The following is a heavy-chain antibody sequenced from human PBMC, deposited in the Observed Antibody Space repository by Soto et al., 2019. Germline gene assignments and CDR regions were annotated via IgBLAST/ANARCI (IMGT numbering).Heavy chain of an antibody. D-gene: IGHD6-19*01. CDR1: GYSFTSYW. V-gene: IGHV5-10-1*01. Sequence: GESLKISCKGSGYSFTSYWISWVRQMPGKGLEWMGRIDPSDSYTNYSPSFQGHVTISADKSISTAYLQWSSLKASDTAMYYCARQRIAVAAPRDSYYYYYGMDVWGQGTTVTVSS. CDR3: ARQRIAVAAPRDSYYYYYGMDV. J-gene: IGHJ6*02. CDR2: IDPSDSYT.